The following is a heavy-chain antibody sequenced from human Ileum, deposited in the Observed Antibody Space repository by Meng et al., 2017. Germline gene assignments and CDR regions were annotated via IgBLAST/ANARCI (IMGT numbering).Heavy chain of an antibody. J-gene: IGHJ4*02. CDR1: GYTFSDYC. V-gene: IGHV1-2*06. Sequence: ASVKVACKASGYTFSDYCIYWVRQAPGQGLEWMGRIIPNSEDTKYAQKFQGRVSMTRDTSISTAYMELTGLTSDDSAVYYCACDQAGTYTGFDYWGQGTLVTVSS. D-gene: IGHD3-16*01. CDR2: IIPNSEDT. CDR3: ACDQAGTYTGFDY.